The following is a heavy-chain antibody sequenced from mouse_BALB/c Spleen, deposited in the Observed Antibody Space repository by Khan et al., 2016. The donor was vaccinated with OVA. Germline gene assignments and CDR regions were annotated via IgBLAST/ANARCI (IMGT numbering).Heavy chain of an antibody. V-gene: IGHV1-4*01. CDR1: GYTFTSYT. CDR3: VRSWAYYRDDGYFDV. J-gene: IGHJ1*01. Sequence: QVRLQQSGAELARPGASVKMSCKASGYTFTSYTMHWVKQRPGQGLEWIGYINPSNGYNNYNQKFKDKATLSADKSSSTAFMPLSSLTSEDSAVYYCVRSWAYYRDDGYFDVWGAGTTVTVSS. CDR2: INPSNGYN. D-gene: IGHD2-14*01.